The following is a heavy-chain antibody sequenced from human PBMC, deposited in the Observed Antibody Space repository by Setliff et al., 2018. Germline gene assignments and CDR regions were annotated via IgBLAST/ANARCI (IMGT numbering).Heavy chain of an antibody. CDR3: ARDADYYDSSENPIVDY. CDR2: INTYNGDT. J-gene: IGHJ4*02. V-gene: IGHV1-18*01. D-gene: IGHD3-22*01. Sequence: GASVKVSCKASGYTFTKYGITWVRQAPGQGLEWMGYINTYNGDTYYAQKLQGRVTMTTDTSTSTAYMDQRSLRSDDTAVYYCARDADYYDSSENPIVDYWGQGTLVTVSS. CDR1: GYTFTKYG.